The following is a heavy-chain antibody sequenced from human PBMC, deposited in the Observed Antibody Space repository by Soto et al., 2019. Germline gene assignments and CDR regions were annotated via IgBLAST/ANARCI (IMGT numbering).Heavy chain of an antibody. Sequence: SETLSLTCTVSGGSISSGDYYWSWIRQPPGKGLEWLGYIYYSGSTYYNPSLKSRVTISVDTSKNQFSLKLSSVTAADPAVYYCARGSRRGDYRGWGQGTLVTVSS. CDR3: ARGSRRGDYRG. V-gene: IGHV4-30-4*01. D-gene: IGHD4-17*01. CDR2: IYYSGST. CDR1: GGSISSGDYY. J-gene: IGHJ4*02.